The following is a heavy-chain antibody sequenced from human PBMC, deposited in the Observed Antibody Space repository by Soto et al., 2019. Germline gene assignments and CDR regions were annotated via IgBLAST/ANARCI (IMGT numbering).Heavy chain of an antibody. CDR3: ARVPDR. V-gene: IGHV4-30-2*01. CDR1: GGSISSGGYS. D-gene: IGHD2-2*01. CDR2: IYHSGST. Sequence: HLQLQESGSGLVKPSQTLSLTCAVSGGSISSGGYSWSWIRQPPGKGLEWIGYIYHSGSTYYNPSLKGRVTISVDRSTNQFSLKLSSVTAADTAVYYCARVPDRWGQGTLVTVSS. J-gene: IGHJ5*02.